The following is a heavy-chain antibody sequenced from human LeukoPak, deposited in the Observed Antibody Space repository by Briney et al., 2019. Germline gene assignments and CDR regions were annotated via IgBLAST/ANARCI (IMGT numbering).Heavy chain of an antibody. D-gene: IGHD5-18*01. V-gene: IGHV4-59*01. J-gene: IGHJ6*03. CDR1: GGSISSYY. CDR3: ARTTEGGYTYDYFYYYYMDV. CDR2: IYYSGST. Sequence: SETLSLTCTVSGGSISSYYWSWIRQPPGKGLEWIGYIYYSGSTNYNPSLKSRVTISVDMSKNQFSLKLSSVTAADTAVYYCARTTEGGYTYDYFYYYYMDVWGRGTTVTISS.